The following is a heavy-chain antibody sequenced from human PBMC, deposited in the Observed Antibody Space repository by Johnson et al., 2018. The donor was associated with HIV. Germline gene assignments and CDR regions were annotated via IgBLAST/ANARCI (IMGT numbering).Heavy chain of an antibody. CDR1: GFTFSSYG. CDR3: AKDQGGFGEFMNAFDI. D-gene: IGHD3-10*01. V-gene: IGHV3-30*02. Sequence: QVQLVESGGGVVQPGGSLRLSCAASGFTFSSYGMHWVRQAPGKGLEWVAFIRYDGSNKYYADSVKGRFTISRDNSKNTLYLQMNSLRAEDTAVYYCAKDQGGFGEFMNAFDIWGQGTMVTVSS. CDR2: IRYDGSNK. J-gene: IGHJ3*02.